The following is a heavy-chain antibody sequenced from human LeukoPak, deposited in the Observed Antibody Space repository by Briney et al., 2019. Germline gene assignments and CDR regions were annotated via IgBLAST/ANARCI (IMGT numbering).Heavy chain of an antibody. CDR3: AKDRVGGSSYFDY. CDR1: GFTFSSYA. D-gene: IGHD1-26*01. V-gene: IGHV3-30*07. Sequence: GGSLRLSCAASGFTFSSYAMHWVRQAPGKGLEWVAVISYDGSNKYYADSVKGRFTISRDNSKNTLYLQMNSLRAEDTAVYYCAKDRVGGSSYFDYWGQGTLVTVSS. J-gene: IGHJ4*02. CDR2: ISYDGSNK.